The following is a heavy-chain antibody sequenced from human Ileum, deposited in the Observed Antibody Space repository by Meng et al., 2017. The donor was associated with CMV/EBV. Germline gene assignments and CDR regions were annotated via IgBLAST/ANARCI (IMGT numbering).Heavy chain of an antibody. CDR3: ARAEGYYGGHGCDY. CDR1: GFTFSSYD. CDR2: IGTAGDT. J-gene: IGHJ4*02. D-gene: IGHD4-23*01. Sequence: GESLKISCAASGFTFSSYDMHWVRQATGKGLEWVSAIGTAGDTYYPGSVKGRFTISRENAKNSLYLQMNSLRAGDTAVYYCARAEGYYGGHGCDYWGQGTLVTVSS. V-gene: IGHV3-13*01.